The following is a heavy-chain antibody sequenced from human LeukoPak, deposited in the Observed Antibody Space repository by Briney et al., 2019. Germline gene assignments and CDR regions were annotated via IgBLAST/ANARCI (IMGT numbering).Heavy chain of an antibody. V-gene: IGHV4-34*01. CDR3: ARRVRGVPYTNNRFDP. J-gene: IGHJ5*02. CDR1: GGSFSGYY. CDR2: INHSGST. D-gene: IGHD3-10*02. Sequence: PSETLSLTCAVYGGSFSGYYWSWIRQPPGKGLEWIGEINHSGSTNYNPSLKSRVTISVDTSKNQFSLKLSSVTAADTAVYYCARRVRGVPYTNNRFDPWGQGTLVTVSS.